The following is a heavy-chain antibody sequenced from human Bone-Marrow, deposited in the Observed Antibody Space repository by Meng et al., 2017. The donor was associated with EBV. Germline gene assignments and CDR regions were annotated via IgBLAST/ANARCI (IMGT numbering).Heavy chain of an antibody. Sequence: VQLSARVKKPGSSGKGSRKTSGGPFRNYAVSWVRQAPGQGLEWLGGFLPTLGAPNYAQKFHGRVTITADESTSTHYMDLSSLRSDDTAVYYCASESGRGYTPDYWGQGTLVTVSS. V-gene: IGHV1-69*01. J-gene: IGHJ4*02. D-gene: IGHD3-10*01. CDR1: GGPFRNYA. CDR3: ASESGRGYTPDY. CDR2: FLPTLGAP.